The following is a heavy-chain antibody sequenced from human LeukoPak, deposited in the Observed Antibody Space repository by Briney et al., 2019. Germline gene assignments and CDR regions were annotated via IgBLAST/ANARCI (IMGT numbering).Heavy chain of an antibody. J-gene: IGHJ4*02. V-gene: IGHV4-30-2*01. D-gene: IGHD5-12*01. CDR2: IYHSGST. CDR3: ARDGGYSGYDL. CDR1: GGSINNADYY. Sequence: SQTLSLTCSVSGGSINNADYYWNWIRQPPGKGLEWIGYIYHSGSTYYNPSLKSRVTISVDRSKNQFSLKLSSVTAADTAVYYCARDGGYSGYDLWGQGTLVTVSS.